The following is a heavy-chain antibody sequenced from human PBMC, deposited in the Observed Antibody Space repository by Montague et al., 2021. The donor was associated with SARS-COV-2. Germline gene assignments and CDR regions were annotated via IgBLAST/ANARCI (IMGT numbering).Heavy chain of an antibody. V-gene: IGHV4-34*01. D-gene: IGHD3-10*01. CDR1: GGSFSTYS. Sequence: SETLSLTCAVHGGSFSTYSWYWIRQPPGTGLEWIGEIHHGGSANYNPSLKSRVTISADTSKNQFSLKLTSVAAADTAVYYCARLGDGVVPSPILGVGPYYSYYYMDVWGKGTTVTVSS. CDR2: IHHGGSA. J-gene: IGHJ6*03. CDR3: ARLGDGVVPSPILGVGPYYSYYYMDV.